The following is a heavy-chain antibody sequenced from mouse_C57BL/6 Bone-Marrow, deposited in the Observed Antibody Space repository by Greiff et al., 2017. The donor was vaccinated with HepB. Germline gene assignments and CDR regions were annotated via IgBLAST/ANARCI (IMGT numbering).Heavy chain of an antibody. CDR3: ASPPFAY. V-gene: IGHV5-6*01. CDR2: ISSGGSYT. J-gene: IGHJ3*01. Sequence: EVKLVESGGDLVKPGGSLKLSCAASGFTFSSYGMSWVRQTPDKRLEWVATISSGGSYTYYPDSVKGRCTISRDTAKNTLYLQMSSLKSEDTAMYYCASPPFAYWGQGTLVTVSA. CDR1: GFTFSSYG.